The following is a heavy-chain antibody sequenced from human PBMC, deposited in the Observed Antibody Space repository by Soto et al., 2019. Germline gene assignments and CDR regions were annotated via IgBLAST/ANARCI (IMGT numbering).Heavy chain of an antibody. V-gene: IGHV4-39*01. CDR2: IYYSGST. Sequence: SETLSHTCFVSDGSIRESSYYWTWIRQPPGKGLEWIGTIYYSGSTYYNPSLNSRLTMSVDLSKSQFSLRLSSVTAADTALYYCARHVPKEGGWELLDSWGQGTLVTVSS. J-gene: IGHJ4*02. CDR1: DGSIRESSYY. CDR3: ARHVPKEGGWELLDS. D-gene: IGHD1-26*01.